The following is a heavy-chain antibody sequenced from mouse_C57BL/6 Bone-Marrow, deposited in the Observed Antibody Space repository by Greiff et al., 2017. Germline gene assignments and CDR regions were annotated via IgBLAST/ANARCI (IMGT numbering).Heavy chain of an antibody. Sequence: VQLQQPGAELVKPGASVKLSCKASGYTFTSYWMQWVKQRPGQGLEWIGEIDPSDSYTNYNQKFKGKATLTVDTSSSTAYMQLSSLTSEDSAVYYCARGITTVVDPLFDDWGQGTTLTVSS. V-gene: IGHV1-50*01. CDR3: ARGITTVVDPLFDD. CDR1: GYTFTSYW. J-gene: IGHJ2*01. D-gene: IGHD1-1*01. CDR2: IDPSDSYT.